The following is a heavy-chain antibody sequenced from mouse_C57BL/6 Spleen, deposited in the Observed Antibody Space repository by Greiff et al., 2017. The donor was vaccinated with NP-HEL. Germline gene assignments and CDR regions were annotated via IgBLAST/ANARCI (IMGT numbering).Heavy chain of an antibody. Sequence: VKLQESGPELVKPGASVKISCKASGYAFSSSWMNWVKQRPGKGLEWIGRIYPGDGDTNYNGKFKGKATLTANKSSSTAYMQLSSLTSEDSAVYFCARAGTYGSSYGDYWGQGTTLTVSS. V-gene: IGHV1-82*01. CDR2: IYPGDGDT. CDR3: ARAGTYGSSYGDY. J-gene: IGHJ2*01. D-gene: IGHD1-1*01. CDR1: GYAFSSSW.